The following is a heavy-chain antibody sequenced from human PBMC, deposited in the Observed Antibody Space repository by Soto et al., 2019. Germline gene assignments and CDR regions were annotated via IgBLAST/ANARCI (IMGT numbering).Heavy chain of an antibody. D-gene: IGHD6-19*01. V-gene: IGHV3-23*01. Sequence: GGSLRLSCAASGFTFSSYAMSWVRQAPGKGLEWVSAISGSGGSTYYADSVKGRFTISRDNSKNTLYLQMNSLRAEDTAVYYCANIAVATSWRYCYYGMDAWGQGTTVTVSS. CDR3: ANIAVATSWRYCYYGMDA. CDR2: ISGSGGST. J-gene: IGHJ6*02. CDR1: GFTFSSYA.